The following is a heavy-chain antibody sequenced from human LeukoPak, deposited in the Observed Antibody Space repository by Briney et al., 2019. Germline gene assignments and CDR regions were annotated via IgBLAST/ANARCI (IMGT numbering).Heavy chain of an antibody. CDR2: ISYDGSNK. CDR1: GFTFSSYA. V-gene: IGHV3-30-3*01. Sequence: GGSLRLSCAASGFTFSSYAMHWVRQAPGKGLEWVAVISYDGSNKYYADSVKGRFTISRDNSKNTLYLQMNSLRAEDTAVYYCASGPDYFDYWGQGTLVTVSS. CDR3: ASGPDYFDY. J-gene: IGHJ4*02.